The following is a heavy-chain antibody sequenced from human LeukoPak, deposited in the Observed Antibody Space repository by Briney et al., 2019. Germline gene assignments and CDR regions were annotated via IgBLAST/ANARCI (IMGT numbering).Heavy chain of an antibody. D-gene: IGHD4-17*01. CDR2: INAGNGNT. CDR3: ARDGTTVTTAHNWFDP. CDR1: GYIFTTYA. J-gene: IGHJ5*02. Sequence: GASVKVSCKASGYIFTTYAMHWARQAPGQRLEWMGWINAGNGNTKYSQKFQGRVTIIRDTSASTAYMELRSLRSEDTAVYYCARDGTTVTTAHNWFDPWGQGTLVTVSS. V-gene: IGHV1-3*01.